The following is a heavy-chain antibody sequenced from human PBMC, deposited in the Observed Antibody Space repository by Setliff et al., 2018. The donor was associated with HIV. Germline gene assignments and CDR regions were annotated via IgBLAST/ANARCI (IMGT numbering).Heavy chain of an antibody. CDR3: ARVCPPVRYNFWSGYYPKAGYFDY. J-gene: IGHJ4*02. CDR1: GGSISTGGYY. D-gene: IGHD3-3*01. V-gene: IGHV4-31*03. Sequence: PSETLSLTCTASGGSISTGGYYWSWIRQHPGKGLEWIGYIHYSGSIYYNPSLKSRVTISVDTSKNQFSLKLSSVTAADTAVYYCARVCPPVRYNFWSGYYPKAGYFDYWGQGALVTVSS. CDR2: IHYSGSI.